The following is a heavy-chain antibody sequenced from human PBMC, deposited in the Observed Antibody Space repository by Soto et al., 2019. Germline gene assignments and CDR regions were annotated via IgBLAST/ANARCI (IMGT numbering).Heavy chain of an antibody. CDR3: ARRYGWAFDI. J-gene: IGHJ3*02. V-gene: IGHV4-59*08. CDR1: GGSISSFY. Sequence: TLSLTCTVSGGSISSFYWSWIRQPPGKGLEWIGYIYYSGSTNYNPSLKSRVTISVDTSKNQFSLKLSSVTAADTAVYYCARRYGWAFDIWGQGTMVTVSS. D-gene: IGHD3-16*01. CDR2: IYYSGST.